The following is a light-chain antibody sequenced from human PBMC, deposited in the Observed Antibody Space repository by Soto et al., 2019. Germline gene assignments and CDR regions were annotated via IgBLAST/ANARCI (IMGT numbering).Light chain of an antibody. Sequence: EIVLTQSPATLSLSPGERATLSCRASQSVSSYLAWYQQKPGQAPRLLIYDASNRATGIPARFSGSGSGTDFTLTISSLEPEYFAVYYWQQRSNWYTFGQGTKLEIK. CDR2: DAS. V-gene: IGKV3-11*01. CDR1: QSVSSY. CDR3: QQRSNWYT. J-gene: IGKJ2*01.